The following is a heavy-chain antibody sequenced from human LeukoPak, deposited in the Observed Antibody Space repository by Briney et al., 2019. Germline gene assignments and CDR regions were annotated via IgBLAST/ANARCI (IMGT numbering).Heavy chain of an antibody. D-gene: IGHD2-15*01. CDR3: ARGTKYCSGDTCQNYFDP. CDR2: ISTSGNT. CDR1: GGSIGTYY. V-gene: IGHV4-4*07. J-gene: IGHJ5*02. Sequence: SETLSLTCTVSGGSIGTYYWTWTRQPAGKGLEWIGRISTSGNTYYNASLKSRLTMSLDTSQNQFSLKLSFVTAADTAIYYCARGTKYCSGDTCQNYFDPWGQGTLVTVSS.